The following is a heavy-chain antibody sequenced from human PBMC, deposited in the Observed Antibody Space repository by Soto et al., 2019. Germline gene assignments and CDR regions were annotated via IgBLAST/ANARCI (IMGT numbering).Heavy chain of an antibody. CDR2: IYSGGST. J-gene: IGHJ4*02. V-gene: IGHV3-66*04. D-gene: IGHD5-12*01. CDR3: ARHYKNIVATIAY. CDR1: GFTVSSNY. Sequence: GGSLRLSCAASGFTVSSNYMSWVRQAPGKGLEWVSVIYSGGSTYYADSVKGRFTISRDNSKNTLYLQMNSLRAEDTAVYYCARHYKNIVATIAYWGQGTLVTVSS.